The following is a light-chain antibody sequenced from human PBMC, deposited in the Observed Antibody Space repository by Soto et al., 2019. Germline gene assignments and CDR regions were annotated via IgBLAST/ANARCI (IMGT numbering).Light chain of an antibody. CDR1: QGISSS. CDR2: AAS. CDR3: QQYYSYPRA. Sequence: AIRMTQSPSSFSASTGDRVTITCRASQGISSSLAWYQQKPGKAPKLLIYAASTLRSGVPSRFSGSGSGTDFTLTISCLQSEDFATYYCQQYYSYPRAFGQGTKVEI. V-gene: IGKV1-8*01. J-gene: IGKJ1*01.